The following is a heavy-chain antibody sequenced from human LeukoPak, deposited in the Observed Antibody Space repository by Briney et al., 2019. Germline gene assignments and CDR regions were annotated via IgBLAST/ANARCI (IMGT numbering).Heavy chain of an antibody. D-gene: IGHD3-22*01. CDR2: IDHSGTT. Sequence: PSETLSFTCAVYGGSFSGYYWSWIRQPPGKGLEWIGEIDHSGTTNYNPSLKSRVTISLDTSKNQFSLILSSVTAADTAVYYCAKAPYLSSGSWGQGTMVTVSS. J-gene: IGHJ3*01. V-gene: IGHV4-34*01. CDR1: GGSFSGYY. CDR3: AKAPYLSSGS.